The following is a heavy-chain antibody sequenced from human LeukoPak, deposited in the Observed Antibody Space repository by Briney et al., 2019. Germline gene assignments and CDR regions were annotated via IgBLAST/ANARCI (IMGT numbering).Heavy chain of an antibody. J-gene: IGHJ5*02. CDR3: ARDPQGYCSSTSCGLPFDP. CDR2: INAGNGNT. Sequence: GASVKVSCKASGYTFTSYAMHWVRQAPGQRLEWLGWINAGNGNTKYSQKFQGRVTITRDTSACTAYMELSSLRSEDTAVYYCARDPQGYCSSTSCGLPFDPWGQGTLVTVSS. V-gene: IGHV1-3*01. D-gene: IGHD2-2*01. CDR1: GYTFTSYA.